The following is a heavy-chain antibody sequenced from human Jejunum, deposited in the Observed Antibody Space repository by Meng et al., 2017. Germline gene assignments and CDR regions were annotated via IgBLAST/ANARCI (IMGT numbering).Heavy chain of an antibody. Sequence: QLQLLQWGAGLLKPSETLSLTCTVSGGSISSYYWSWIRQSSGKGLEWIGYIYSSGSTNYNPSLKSRVTISVDTSKNQFSLKVSSVTAADTAVYYCARWTPTRTGYYFDYWGQGTLVTVSS. V-gene: IGHV4-59*01. D-gene: IGHD1-14*01. CDR3: ARWTPTRTGYYFDY. CDR2: IYSSGST. CDR1: GGSISSYY. J-gene: IGHJ4*02.